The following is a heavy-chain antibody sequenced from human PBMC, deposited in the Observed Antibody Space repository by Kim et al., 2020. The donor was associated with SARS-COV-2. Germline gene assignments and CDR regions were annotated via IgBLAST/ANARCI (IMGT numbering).Heavy chain of an antibody. CDR2: IIPIFGTA. Sequence: SVKVSCKASGGTFSSYAISWVRQAPGQGLEWMGGIIPIFGTANYAQKFQGRVTITADESTSTAYMELSSLRSEDTAVYYCARDRGGLRGPFDYWGQGTLVTVSS. CDR3: ARDRGGLRGPFDY. D-gene: IGHD4-17*01. V-gene: IGHV1-69*13. CDR1: GGTFSSYA. J-gene: IGHJ4*02.